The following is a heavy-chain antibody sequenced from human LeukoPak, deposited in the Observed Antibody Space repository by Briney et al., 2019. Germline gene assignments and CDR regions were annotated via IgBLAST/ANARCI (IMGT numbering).Heavy chain of an antibody. CDR1: GGSISSGSYY. Sequence: PSETLSLTCTVSGGSISSGSYYWRWIRQPAGKGLEWIGRIYTSGSTNYNPSLKSRVTISVDTSKNQFSLKLSSVTAADTAVYYCARDTYYYDSSGSDYWGQGTLVTVSS. D-gene: IGHD3-22*01. CDR3: ARDTYYYDSSGSDY. J-gene: IGHJ4*02. CDR2: IYTSGST. V-gene: IGHV4-61*02.